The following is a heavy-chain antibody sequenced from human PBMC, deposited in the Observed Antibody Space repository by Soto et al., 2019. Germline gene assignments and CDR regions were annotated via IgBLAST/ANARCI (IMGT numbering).Heavy chain of an antibody. D-gene: IGHD1-1*01. J-gene: IGHJ4*02. CDR3: ARGRYGDY. Sequence: QVHLVQSGAAVKKPGASVKVSCKGSGYDFTTYGITWVRQAPGQGLEWTAWISAHNGNTDYAQKLQGIVTVTRDTSTSTAYMELRSLRSDDTAMYYCARGRYGDYWGQGALVTVSS. V-gene: IGHV1-18*01. CDR2: ISAHNGNT. CDR1: GYDFTTYG.